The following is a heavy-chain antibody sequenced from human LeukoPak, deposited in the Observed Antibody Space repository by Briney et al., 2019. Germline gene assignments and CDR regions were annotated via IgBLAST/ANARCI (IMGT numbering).Heavy chain of an antibody. CDR3: AKDPDWLEYYFDY. Sequence: GGSLRLSCAASGFTFNSYAMSWVRQAPWERLQWVSGISDSGGNTYYADSVRGRFTISRDNSKNTLYLQMNSLRAEDTAVYYCAKDPDWLEYYFDYWGQGTLVTVSS. V-gene: IGHV3-23*01. CDR1: GFTFNSYA. CDR2: ISDSGGNT. D-gene: IGHD3/OR15-3a*01. J-gene: IGHJ4*02.